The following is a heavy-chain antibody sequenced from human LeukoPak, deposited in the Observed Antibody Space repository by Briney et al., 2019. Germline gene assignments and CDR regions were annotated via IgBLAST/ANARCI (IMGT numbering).Heavy chain of an antibody. CDR3: ARALYSSSWYGTGDYYYYGMDV. Sequence: SVKVSCKASGGTFISYAISWVRQAPGQGLEWMGGIIPIFGTANYAQKFQGRVTITADESTSTAYMELSSLRSEDTAVYYCARALYSSSWYGTGDYYYYGMDVWGQGTTVTVSS. CDR1: GGTFISYA. CDR2: IIPIFGTA. D-gene: IGHD6-13*01. V-gene: IGHV1-69*13. J-gene: IGHJ6*02.